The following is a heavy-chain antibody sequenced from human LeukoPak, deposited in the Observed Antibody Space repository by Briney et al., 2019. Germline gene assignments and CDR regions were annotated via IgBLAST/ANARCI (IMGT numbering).Heavy chain of an antibody. CDR3: ARHTALERYNGYFDY. J-gene: IGHJ4*02. CDR2: IYHSGST. V-gene: IGHV4-38-2*01. CDR1: GYSISSGYY. Sequence: PSETLSLTCAVSGYSISSGYYWGWIRQPPGEGLEWIGSIYHSGSTYYNPSLKSRVTISVDTSKNQFSLKLSSVTAADTAVYYCARHTALERYNGYFDYWGQGTLVTVSS. D-gene: IGHD1-1*01.